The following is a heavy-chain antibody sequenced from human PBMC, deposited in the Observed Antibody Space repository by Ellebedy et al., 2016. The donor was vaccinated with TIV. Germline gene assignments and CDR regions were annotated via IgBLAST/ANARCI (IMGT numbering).Heavy chain of an antibody. J-gene: IGHJ4*02. Sequence: GGSLRLXCAASGFVFNKYSMDWVRQAPGKGLEWVPFISGDSGTIYYADSVQGRFTISRDNAKNSLYLQMNNLRDEDTAVYYCARGYLENSFDYWGQGTLITVSS. CDR3: ARGYLENSFDY. CDR2: ISGDSGTI. V-gene: IGHV3-48*02. CDR1: GFVFNKYS. D-gene: IGHD1-26*01.